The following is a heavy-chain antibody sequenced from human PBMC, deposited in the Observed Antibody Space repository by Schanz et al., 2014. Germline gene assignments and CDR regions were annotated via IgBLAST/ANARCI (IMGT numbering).Heavy chain of an antibody. J-gene: IGHJ5*02. CDR3: VRGRVLES. V-gene: IGHV3-7*01. Sequence: EVQLVESGGGLVQPGGSLRLSCAVSGFIVRSNYMTWVRQAPGKGLEWVANIKHDGSVKDYVDSVEGRFTISRDNAKRSLFLQMNSLRVEDTAVYYCVRGRVLESWGQGTLVTVSS. CDR1: GFIVRSNY. CDR2: IKHDGSVK. D-gene: IGHD1-1*01.